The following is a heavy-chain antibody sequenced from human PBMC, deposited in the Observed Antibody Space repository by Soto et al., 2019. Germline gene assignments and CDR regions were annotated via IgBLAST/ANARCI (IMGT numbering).Heavy chain of an antibody. CDR2: INHSGST. V-gene: IGHV4-34*01. CDR3: ARVVVPAAIYYYGMDV. D-gene: IGHD2-2*01. CDR1: CGSFSGYY. J-gene: IGHJ6*02. Sequence: SETLSLTCAVYCGSFSGYYWSWIRQPPGKGLEWIGEINHSGSTNYNPSLKSRVTISVDTSKNQFSLKLSSVTAADTAVYYCARVVVPAAIYYYGMDVWGQGTTVTVSS.